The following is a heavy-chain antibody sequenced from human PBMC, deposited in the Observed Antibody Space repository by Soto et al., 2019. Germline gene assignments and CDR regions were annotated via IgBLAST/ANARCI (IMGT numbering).Heavy chain of an antibody. CDR1: GFTVSGDY. V-gene: IGHV3-53*01. CDR2: IFFGVTT. Sequence: SCAASGFTVSGDYVSWVRQSPVKGLEWVSAIFFGVTTYYADSVKGRFTISRDISKNTVYLQMNSLGAEDTALYYCARGPSAGYIYGHNWGYLDSWGQGPLVTVFS. CDR3: ARGPSAGYIYGHNWGYLDS. J-gene: IGHJ4*02. D-gene: IGHD5-18*01.